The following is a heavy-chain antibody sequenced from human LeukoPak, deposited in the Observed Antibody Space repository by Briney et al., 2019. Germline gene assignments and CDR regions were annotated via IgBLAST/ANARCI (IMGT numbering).Heavy chain of an antibody. CDR2: INPNSGGT. CDR3: ARDYYDSSGYQDY. D-gene: IGHD3-22*01. J-gene: IGHJ4*02. CDR1: GYTFTSYA. Sequence: ASVKVSCKASGYTFTSYAMNWVRQAPGQGLEWMGWINPNSGGTNYAQKFQGRVTMTRDTSISTAYMELSRLRSDDTAVYYCARDYYDSSGYQDYWGQGTLVTVSS. V-gene: IGHV1-2*02.